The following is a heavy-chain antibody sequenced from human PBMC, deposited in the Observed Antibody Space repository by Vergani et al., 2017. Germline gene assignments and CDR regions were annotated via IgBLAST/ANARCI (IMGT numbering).Heavy chain of an antibody. CDR1: GGTFSSNS. D-gene: IGHD2-2*01. J-gene: IGHJ6*02. V-gene: IGHV1-69*13. Sequence: QGQLAQSGAEVKKPGSSVKVSCKASGGTFSSNSISWVRQAPGQGLEWMGRIIPIFGTTSYAQKFQGRVTILADESTSTAYMELSSLRSEDTAVYYCARDPDIVVVXAAPYYYYYYGMDVWGQGTTVTVSS. CDR3: ARDPDIVVVXAAPYYYYYYGMDV. CDR2: IIPIFGTT.